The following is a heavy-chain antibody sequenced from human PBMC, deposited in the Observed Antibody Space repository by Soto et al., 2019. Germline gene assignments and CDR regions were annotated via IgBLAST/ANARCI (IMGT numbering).Heavy chain of an antibody. V-gene: IGHV1-3*01. CDR1: GYTFTSYA. CDR2: INAGNGNT. D-gene: IGHD2-2*02. J-gene: IGHJ5*02. Sequence: ASVKVSCKASGYTFTSYAMHWVRQAPGQRLEWMGWINAGNGNTKYSQEFQGRVTITRDTSASTAYMELSSLRSEDTAVYYCARSVVVPAAIIYWFDPWGQGTLVTVSS. CDR3: ARSVVVPAAIIYWFDP.